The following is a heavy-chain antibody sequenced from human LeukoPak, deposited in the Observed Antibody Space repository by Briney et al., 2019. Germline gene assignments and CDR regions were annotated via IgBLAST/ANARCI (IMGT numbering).Heavy chain of an antibody. Sequence: GGSLRLSCAASGFTFSSYGMHWVRQAPGKGLEWVSGISWNSGSIGYADSVKGRFTISRDNAKNSLYLQMNSLRAEDTALYYCAKAPSYSSSWYVDYWGQGTLVTVSS. D-gene: IGHD6-13*01. CDR3: AKAPSYSSSWYVDY. V-gene: IGHV3-9*01. CDR2: ISWNSGSI. CDR1: GFTFSSYG. J-gene: IGHJ4*02.